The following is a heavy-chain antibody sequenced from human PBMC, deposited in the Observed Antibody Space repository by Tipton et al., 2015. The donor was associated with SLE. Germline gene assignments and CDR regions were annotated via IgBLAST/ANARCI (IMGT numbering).Heavy chain of an antibody. Sequence: SLRLSCAASGFTVSNNYMNWVRQAPGKGLVWVSRINGAGSITSYADSVQGRFTITRDNAKNTLYLQMNSLRAEDTAVYYCARVIVPYYYGMDVWGQGTTVTVSS. D-gene: IGHD2-21*01. CDR3: ARVIVPYYYGMDV. V-gene: IGHV3-74*01. CDR2: INGAGSIT. CDR1: GFTVSNNY. J-gene: IGHJ6*02.